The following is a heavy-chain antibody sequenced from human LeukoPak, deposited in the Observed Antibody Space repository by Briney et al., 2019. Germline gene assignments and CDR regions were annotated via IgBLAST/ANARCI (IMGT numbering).Heavy chain of an antibody. J-gene: IGHJ4*02. CDR1: GFTFGDYA. CDR2: FSGSGGNT. V-gene: IGHV3-23*01. D-gene: IGHD2-15*01. Sequence: PGGSLRLSCTASGFTFGDYAMSWVRQAPGKGLEWVSSFSGSGGNTYYADSVKARFTVSRDNSKNTLYLQMNSLRAEDTAVYYCAKSGLNRFDYWGQGTLVTVSS. CDR3: AKSGLNRFDY.